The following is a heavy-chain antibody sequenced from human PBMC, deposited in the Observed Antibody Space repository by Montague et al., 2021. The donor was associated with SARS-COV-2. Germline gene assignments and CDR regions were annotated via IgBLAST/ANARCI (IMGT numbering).Heavy chain of an antibody. J-gene: IGHJ4*02. CDR2: INHSGST. D-gene: IGHD5-12*01. CDR1: GGSFSGYY. Sequence: SETLSLTCAVYGGSFSGYYWSWIRQPPGKGLEWIGEINHSGSTNYNPSLKSRVTISVDTSKNQFPLKLSSVTAADTAVCYCAREVGRGYSGYEGEYWGQGTLVTVSS. CDR3: AREVGRGYSGYEGEY. V-gene: IGHV4-34*01.